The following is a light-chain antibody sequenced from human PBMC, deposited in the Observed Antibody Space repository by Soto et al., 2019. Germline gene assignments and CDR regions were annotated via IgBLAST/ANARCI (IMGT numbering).Light chain of an antibody. J-gene: IGKJ1*01. CDR3: QQYNNWPWT. Sequence: EIVMTQSPATLSVSPGGRATLSCRASQSISATLAWYQQRPGQAPRLLIHGASTRATGFPARVSGSESGTDFTLTISRLQSEDVAVYDCQQYNNWPWTFGQGTTVDIK. CDR2: GAS. V-gene: IGKV3-15*01. CDR1: QSISAT.